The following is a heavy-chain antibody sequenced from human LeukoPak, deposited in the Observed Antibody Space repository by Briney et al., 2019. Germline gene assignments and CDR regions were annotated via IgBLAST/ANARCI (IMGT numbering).Heavy chain of an antibody. CDR1: GFTFGDYA. V-gene: IGHV3-49*03. D-gene: IGHD6-13*01. J-gene: IGHJ4*02. Sequence: GGSLRLSCPASGFTFGDYAMSWFRQAPEKGLEWVCVIRSKAYGGTTEYAASVKGRFTISRDDSKSIAYLEVNSLKTEDTAMYYCTRSGYSSNWSYYFDYWGQGTLVTVSS. CDR3: TRSGYSSNWSYYFDY. CDR2: IRSKAYGGTT.